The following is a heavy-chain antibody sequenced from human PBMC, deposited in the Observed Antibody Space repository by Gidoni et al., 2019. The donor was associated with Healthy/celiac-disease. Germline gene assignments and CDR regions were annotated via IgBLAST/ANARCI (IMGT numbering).Heavy chain of an antibody. Sequence: EVQLVESGGGLVQPGGSLRLSCAASGFTFSSYSMNWVRQAPGKGLAWVSYISSSSSTIYYADSVKGRFTISRDNAKNSLYLQMNSLRDEDTAVYYCASAQEGYCSGGSCYATRYGMDVWGQGTTVTVSS. V-gene: IGHV3-48*02. CDR2: ISSSSSTI. CDR3: ASAQEGYCSGGSCYATRYGMDV. D-gene: IGHD2-15*01. J-gene: IGHJ6*02. CDR1: GFTFSSYS.